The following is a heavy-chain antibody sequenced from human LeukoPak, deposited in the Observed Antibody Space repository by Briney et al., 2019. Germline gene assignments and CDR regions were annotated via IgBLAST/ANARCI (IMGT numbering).Heavy chain of an antibody. V-gene: IGHV4-34*01. D-gene: IGHD2-2*01. CDR1: GGSFSAYY. Sequence: SETLSLTCAVYGGSFSAYYRSWIRQPPGKGLEWIGEINHSGGTNYNPSLKSRVTISVDTSKNHFSLKLSSVTAADTAVYYCARGRMVPAGDYGMDVWGQGTTVTVSS. J-gene: IGHJ6*02. CDR3: ARGRMVPAGDYGMDV. CDR2: INHSGGT.